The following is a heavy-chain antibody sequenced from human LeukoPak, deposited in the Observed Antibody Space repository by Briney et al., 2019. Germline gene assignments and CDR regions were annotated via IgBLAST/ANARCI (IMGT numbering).Heavy chain of an antibody. J-gene: IGHJ5*02. CDR3: TRHSHDSSAGWFDP. Sequence: GGSLRLSCTASGFTFSDYTINWVRQAPGKGLEWVSPISSTSNYIYHADSLKGRVTISRDNAKNSLSLQMNSLRVEDTAVYYCTRHSHDSSAGWFDPWGQGTLVTVSS. CDR1: GFTFSDYT. D-gene: IGHD3-22*01. CDR2: ISSTSNYI. V-gene: IGHV3-21*01.